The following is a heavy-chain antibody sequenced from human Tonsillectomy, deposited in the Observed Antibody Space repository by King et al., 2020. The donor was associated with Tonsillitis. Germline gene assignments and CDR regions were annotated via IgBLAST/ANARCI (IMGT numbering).Heavy chain of an antibody. Sequence: MQLQESGPGLVKPSETLSLICTVSGGAITSYYWSWIRQPPGKELEWIGHIYYSGTTNYKPSLKSRVTISVDTSKRQFSLNLSSMTPADTAVYYCARIPHTNGYLWAFDVWGRGTMVTVSS. CDR1: GGAITSYY. D-gene: IGHD2-8*01. CDR2: IYYSGTT. CDR3: ARIPHTNGYLWAFDV. J-gene: IGHJ3*01. V-gene: IGHV4-59*01.